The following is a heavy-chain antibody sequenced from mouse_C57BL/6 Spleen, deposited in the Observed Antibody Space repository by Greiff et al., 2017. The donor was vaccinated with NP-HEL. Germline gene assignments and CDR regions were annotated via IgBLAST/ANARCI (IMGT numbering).Heavy chain of an antibody. CDR2: INPNNGGT. D-gene: IGHD1-1*01. J-gene: IGHJ1*03. CDR3: ARATRYFDV. CDR1: GYTFTDYN. Sequence: EVQRVESGPELVKPGASVKMSCKASGYTFTDYNMHWVKQSHGKSLEWIGYINPNNGGTSYNQKFKGKATLTVNKSSSTAYMELRSLTSEDSAVYYCARATRYFDVWGTGTTVTVSS. V-gene: IGHV1-22*01.